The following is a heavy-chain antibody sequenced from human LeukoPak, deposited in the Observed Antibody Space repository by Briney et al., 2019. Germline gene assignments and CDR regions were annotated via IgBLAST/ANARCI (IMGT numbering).Heavy chain of an antibody. Sequence: PGGSLRLSCAASGFTFSSHWMHWVRQAPGKGLVWVSRIDAEGSGTTYVDSAKGRFTISRDNAKSTLYLQMHSLRAEDPAVYYCARGSGEGATDYWGQGTLVTVSS. CDR1: GFTFSSHW. J-gene: IGHJ4*02. CDR3: ARGSGEGATDY. V-gene: IGHV3-74*01. CDR2: IDAEGSGT. D-gene: IGHD1-26*01.